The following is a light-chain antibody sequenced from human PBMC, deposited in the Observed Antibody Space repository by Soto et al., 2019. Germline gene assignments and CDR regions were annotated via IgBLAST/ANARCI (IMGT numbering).Light chain of an antibody. CDR3: QQSYTTPWT. V-gene: IGKV1-39*01. J-gene: IGKJ1*01. CDR2: DAS. Sequence: DIQMTQSPSSLSASVGDRVTITCRASQSIDSYVNWYQQTPGKAPSLLISDASSLPSGVPSRFSGSGYGTYFTLTISSLQPEDFATYYWQQSYTTPWTFGQGTKVEMK. CDR1: QSIDSY.